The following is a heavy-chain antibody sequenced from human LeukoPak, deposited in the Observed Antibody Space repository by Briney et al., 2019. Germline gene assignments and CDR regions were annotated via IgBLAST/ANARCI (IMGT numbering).Heavy chain of an antibody. CDR1: GGSISSSSYY. CDR2: IYYSGST. D-gene: IGHD2-21*01. Sequence: ASETLSLTCTVSGGSISSSSYYWGWIRQPPGKGLEWIGSIYYSGSTYYNPSLKSRVTISVDTSKNQFSLKLSSVTAADTAVHYCARLQSSGLVWSFYWGQGTLVTVSS. CDR3: ARLQSSGLVWSFY. J-gene: IGHJ4*02. V-gene: IGHV4-39*01.